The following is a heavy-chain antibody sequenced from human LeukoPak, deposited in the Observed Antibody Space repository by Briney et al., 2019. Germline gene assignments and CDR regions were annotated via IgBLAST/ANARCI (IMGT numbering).Heavy chain of an antibody. CDR2: IYTSGST. D-gene: IGHD4/OR15-4a*01. V-gene: IGHV4-4*07. CDR3: ARGGASPGWFDP. J-gene: IGHJ5*02. CDR1: GGSISDYY. Sequence: SETLSLTCTVSGGSISDYYWNWIRQPAGKGLEWIGRIYTSGSTNYNPSLKSRVTMSVDTSKNQFSLKLSSVTAADTAVYYCARGGASPGWFDPWGQGTLVTVSS.